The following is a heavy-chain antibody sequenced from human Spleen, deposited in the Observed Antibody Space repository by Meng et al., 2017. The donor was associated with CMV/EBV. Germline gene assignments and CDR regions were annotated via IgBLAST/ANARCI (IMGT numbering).Heavy chain of an antibody. Sequence: GESLKISCAASGFTFSSYGMHWVRQAPGKGLEWVALISYDGSNKYYADSVKGRFTISRDNSKNTLYLQMNSLRAEDTAVYYCVAGAYWGQGTLVTVSS. CDR1: GFTFSSYG. J-gene: IGHJ4*02. CDR2: ISYDGSNK. V-gene: IGHV3-30*03. CDR3: VAGAY.